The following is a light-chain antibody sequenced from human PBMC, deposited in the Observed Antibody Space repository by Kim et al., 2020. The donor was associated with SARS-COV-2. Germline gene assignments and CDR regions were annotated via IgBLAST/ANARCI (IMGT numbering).Light chain of an antibody. CDR3: QVWDSSSDPAV. V-gene: IGLV3-21*04. Sequence: SYELTQPPSVSVAPGKTARITCGGNNIASNSVHWYQQKPGQAPVLVIYYDSDRPSGIPERFSGSNSGNTATLTISRVKAGDEADYYCQVWDSSSDPAVFG. CDR2: YDS. J-gene: IGLJ2*01. CDR1: NIASNS.